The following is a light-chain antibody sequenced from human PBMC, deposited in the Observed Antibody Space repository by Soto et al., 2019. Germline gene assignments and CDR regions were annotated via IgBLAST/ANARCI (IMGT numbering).Light chain of an antibody. CDR1: SSNIGNNY. CDR3: GTWDNSLSAVV. CDR2: DNN. J-gene: IGLJ2*01. V-gene: IGLV1-51*01. Sequence: QSVLTQPPSVSAAPGQKVTISCSGSSSNIGNNYASWYQHLPGTAPKLLIYDNNERPSGIPDRFSGSKSGTSATLGITGLQTGDEAGYYCGTWDNSLSAVVFGGGTKVTVL.